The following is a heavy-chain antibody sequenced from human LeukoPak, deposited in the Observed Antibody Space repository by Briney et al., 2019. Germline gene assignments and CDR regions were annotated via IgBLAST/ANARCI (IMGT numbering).Heavy chain of an antibody. Sequence: SETLSLTCTVSGGSISSGGYYWSWIRQHPGKGLEWIGYVYYGGSTYYNPSLQSRLTVSVGTSENQFSRKLTSVPAADTAVYYCARGGRGSGSEYWYLGLWGRGTLVTVSS. J-gene: IGHJ2*01. CDR2: VYYGGST. CDR3: ARGGRGSGSEYWYLGL. V-gene: IGHV4-31*03. D-gene: IGHD3-10*01. CDR1: GGSISSGGYY.